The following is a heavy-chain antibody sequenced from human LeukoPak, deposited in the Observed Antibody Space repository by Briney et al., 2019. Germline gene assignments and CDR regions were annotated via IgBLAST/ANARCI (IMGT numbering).Heavy chain of an antibody. CDR1: GGSISSSSAY. CDR3: AALTTVTTPFHY. D-gene: IGHD4-17*01. V-gene: IGHV4-39*01. CDR2: IYYSKNT. Sequence: PSETLSLTCTVSGGSISSSSAYWGWIRQPPGKGLEWIGSIYYSKNTYYNPSLKSRVTISADTSKNQFSLKLSSVTAADTAVYYCAALTTVTTPFHYWGQGTLVTVSS. J-gene: IGHJ4*02.